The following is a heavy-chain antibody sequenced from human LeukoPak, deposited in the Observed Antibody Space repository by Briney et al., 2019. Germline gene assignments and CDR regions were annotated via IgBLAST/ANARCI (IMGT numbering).Heavy chain of an antibody. CDR3: ARDVHGDYGSGWFDP. D-gene: IGHD4-17*01. CDR2: ISGYNGNT. J-gene: IGHJ5*02. Sequence: EASVKVSCKTSGYTFSNYGLSWVRQAPGQGLEWVGWISGYNGNTNYAQKFQGRVTITKDESTRTVYLELTSLTSDDTAVYYCARDVHGDYGSGWFDPWGQGTLVSVSS. V-gene: IGHV1-18*01. CDR1: GYTFSNYG.